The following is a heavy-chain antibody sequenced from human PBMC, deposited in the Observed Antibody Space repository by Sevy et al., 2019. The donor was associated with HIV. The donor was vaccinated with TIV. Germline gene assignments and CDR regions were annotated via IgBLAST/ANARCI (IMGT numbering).Heavy chain of an antibody. D-gene: IGHD1-1*01. CDR3: ARGRSNFRY. CDR2: IYDTGDT. J-gene: IGHJ4*02. V-gene: IGHV4-59*13. Sequence: SETLSLTCTLSGASMSGYYWSWIRQPPGKGLEWIGYIYDTGDTNFNPSLKSRVTISQDKSKTQFSLSLSSVNTADTAVYYCARGRSNFRYWGQGTLVTVSS. CDR1: GASMSGYY.